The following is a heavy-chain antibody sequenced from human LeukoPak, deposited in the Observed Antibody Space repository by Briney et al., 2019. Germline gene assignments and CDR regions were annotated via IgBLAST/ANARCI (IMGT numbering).Heavy chain of an antibody. CDR3: ARGYSSGWRFDY. Sequence: SETLSLTCAVYGGSFSGYYWSWIRQSPGKGLEWIGEINHSGSTNYNPSLKSRVTISVDTSKNQFSLKLSSVTAADTAVYYCARGYSSGWRFDYWGQGTLVTVSS. J-gene: IGHJ4*02. D-gene: IGHD6-19*01. V-gene: IGHV4-34*01. CDR2: INHSGST. CDR1: GGSFSGYY.